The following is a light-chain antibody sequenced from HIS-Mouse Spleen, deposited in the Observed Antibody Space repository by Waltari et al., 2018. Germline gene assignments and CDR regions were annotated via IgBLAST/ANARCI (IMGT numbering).Light chain of an antibody. Sequence: SSELTQDPAVSVALGQTVRITCQGDSLRSYYASWYQQKPGQAPVLVIYGKNKRPSGIPDRFSGSSSGNTASLTITGAQAEDEADYYCNSRDSSGNHLSVFGTGTKVTVL. J-gene: IGLJ1*01. CDR1: SLRSYY. V-gene: IGLV3-19*01. CDR2: GKN. CDR3: NSRDSSGNHLSV.